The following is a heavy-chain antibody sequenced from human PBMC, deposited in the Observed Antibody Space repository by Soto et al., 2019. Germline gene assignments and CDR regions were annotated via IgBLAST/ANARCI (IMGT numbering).Heavy chain of an antibody. Sequence: QVQLVQSGAEVKKPGSSVKVSCKASGGTFSSYTISWVRQAPGQGLEWMGRIIPILVIANYAQKFQGRVTITADKSTRTAYIELSSLRSEDTAVYYCARGAVTTGNTRADYWGQGTLVTVSS. CDR3: ARGAVTTGNTRADY. D-gene: IGHD4-17*01. J-gene: IGHJ4*02. CDR1: GGTFSSYT. V-gene: IGHV1-69*02. CDR2: IIPILVIA.